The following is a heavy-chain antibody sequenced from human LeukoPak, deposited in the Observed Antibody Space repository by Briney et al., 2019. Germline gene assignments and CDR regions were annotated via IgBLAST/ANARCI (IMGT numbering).Heavy chain of an antibody. CDR1: GGSISSGGYS. CDR2: IYHSGST. CDR3: ASSWYRRGLDY. D-gene: IGHD6-13*01. V-gene: IGHV4-30-2*01. Sequence: SQTLSLTCAVSGGSISSGGYSWSWIRQPPGKGLEWIGYIYHSGSTYYNPSLKSRVTISVGRSKNQFSLKLSSVTAADTAVYYCASSWYRRGLDYWGQGTLVTVSS. J-gene: IGHJ4*02.